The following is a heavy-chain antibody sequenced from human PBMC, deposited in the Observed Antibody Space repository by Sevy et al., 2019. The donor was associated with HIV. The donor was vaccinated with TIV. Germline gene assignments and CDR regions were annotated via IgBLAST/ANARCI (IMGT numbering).Heavy chain of an antibody. V-gene: IGHV4-59*01. CDR3: ARDRILGYCSGGSCYLPEAFDI. D-gene: IGHD2-15*01. J-gene: IGHJ3*02. CDR1: GGSISSYY. CDR2: IYYSGST. Sequence: SETLSLTCTVSGGSISSYYWSWIRQPPGKGLEWIGYIYYSGSTNYNPSLKSRVTISVDTSKNQFSLKLDSVTAADTAVYYCARDRILGYCSGGSCYLPEAFDIWGQGTMVTVSS.